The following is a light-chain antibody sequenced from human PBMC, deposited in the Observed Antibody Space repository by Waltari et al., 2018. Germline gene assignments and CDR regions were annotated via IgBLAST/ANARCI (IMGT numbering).Light chain of an antibody. Sequence: ISCTGTSSDVGGYNYVSWYQQHPGKAPKLMIYEVSNRPSGVSNRFSGSKSGNTASLTISGLQAEDEADYYCSSYTSSSTVVFGGGTKLTVL. CDR1: SSDVGGYNY. CDR3: SSYTSSSTVV. CDR2: EVS. J-gene: IGLJ2*01. V-gene: IGLV2-14*01.